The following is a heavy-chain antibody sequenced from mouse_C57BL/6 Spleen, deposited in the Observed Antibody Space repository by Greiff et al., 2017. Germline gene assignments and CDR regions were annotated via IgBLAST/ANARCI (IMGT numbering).Heavy chain of an antibody. CDR2: INPSNGGT. V-gene: IGHV1-53*01. J-gene: IGHJ4*01. CDR3: ARNSNYVDYAMGY. CDR1: GYTFTSYW. Sequence: VQLQQPGTELVKPGASVKLSCKASGYTFTSYWMHWVKQRPGQGLEWIGNINPSNGGTNYNEKFKSKATLTVDKSSSTAYMQLSSLTSEDSAVYYCARNSNYVDYAMGYWGQGASVTVSS. D-gene: IGHD2-5*01.